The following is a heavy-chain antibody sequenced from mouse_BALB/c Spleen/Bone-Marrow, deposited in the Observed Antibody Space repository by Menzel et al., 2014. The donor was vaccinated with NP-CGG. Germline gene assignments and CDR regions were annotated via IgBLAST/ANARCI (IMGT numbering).Heavy chain of an antibody. Sequence: EVQVVESGAELVKPGASVKLSCTAFGFNIKDTYMHWVKQRPEQGLEWIGRIDPANGNTKYDPKFQGKATITADTSSNTAYLQLSSLTSEDTAVYYCARSGDYGSSLAYWGQGTLVTVSA. CDR2: IDPANGNT. CDR3: ARSGDYGSSLAY. V-gene: IGHV14-3*02. CDR1: GFNIKDTY. D-gene: IGHD1-1*01. J-gene: IGHJ3*01.